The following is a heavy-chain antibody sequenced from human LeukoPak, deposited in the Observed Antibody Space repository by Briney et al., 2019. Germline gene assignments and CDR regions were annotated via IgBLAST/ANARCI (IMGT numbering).Heavy chain of an antibody. CDR3: AMYYYDSSGYYYGESYFDY. V-gene: IGHV4-34*01. D-gene: IGHD3-22*01. CDR1: GGSLSGYH. J-gene: IGHJ4*02. CDR2: IYYSGST. Sequence: PSETLSLTCAVYGGSLSGYHWTWIRQPPGKGLEWIGSIYYSGSTYYNPSLKSRVTISVDTSKNQFSLKLSSVTAADTAVYYCAMYYYDSSGYYYGESYFDYWGQGTLVTVSS.